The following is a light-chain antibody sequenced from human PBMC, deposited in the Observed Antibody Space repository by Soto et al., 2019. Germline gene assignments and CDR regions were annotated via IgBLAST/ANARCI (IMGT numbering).Light chain of an antibody. CDR2: EVS. Sequence: QSVLTQPASVSGSPGQSITISCTGTSSDVGSYNLVSWYQQHPGKAPKLMIYEVSQRPSGVSNRFSGSKSGNTASLTISGLQAEDEADYYCCSYAGSSTYVFGTGTKLTV. CDR1: SSDVGSYNL. V-gene: IGLV2-23*02. J-gene: IGLJ1*01. CDR3: CSYAGSSTYV.